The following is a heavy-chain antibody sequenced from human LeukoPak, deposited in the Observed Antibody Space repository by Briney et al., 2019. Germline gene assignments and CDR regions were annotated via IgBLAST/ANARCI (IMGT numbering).Heavy chain of an antibody. D-gene: IGHD5-12*01. J-gene: IGHJ6*02. CDR3: ARDGMATITWAYYYYGMDV. CDR1: GYTFTNYG. Sequence: GASVKVSCKASGYTFTNYGISWVRQAPGQGLEWMGWISAYNGNTNYAQKLQGRVTMTTDTSTSTAYMELSRLRSDDTAVYYCARDGMATITWAYYYYGMDVWGQGTTVTVSS. V-gene: IGHV1-18*01. CDR2: ISAYNGNT.